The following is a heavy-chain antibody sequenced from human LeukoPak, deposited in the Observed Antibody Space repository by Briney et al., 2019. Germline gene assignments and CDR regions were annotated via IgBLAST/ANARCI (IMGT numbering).Heavy chain of an antibody. Sequence: GGSLRLSCAASGSTFSNYTMKWVRQAPGKGLEWVSSISSSGSYMFYADSVKGRFTISRDNAKKSLYLQMNSLRVEDTAVYYCARDPVLRFLEWLFPQNFDYWGQGTLVTVSS. J-gene: IGHJ4*02. V-gene: IGHV3-21*01. CDR2: ISSSGSYM. CDR3: ARDPVLRFLEWLFPQNFDY. CDR1: GSTFSNYT. D-gene: IGHD3-3*01.